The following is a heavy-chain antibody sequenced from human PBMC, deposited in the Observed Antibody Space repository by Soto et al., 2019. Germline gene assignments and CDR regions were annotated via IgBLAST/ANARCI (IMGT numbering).Heavy chain of an antibody. V-gene: IGHV1-69*06. CDR3: ARGNLVLRYFDWLLLYYYYYGMDV. CDR2: IIPIFGTA. J-gene: IGHJ6*02. CDR1: GGTFSSYA. D-gene: IGHD3-9*01. Sequence: ASVKVSCKASGGTFSSYAISWVRQAPGQGLEWMGGIIPIFGTANYAQKFQGRVTITADKSTSTAYMELSSLRSEDTAVYYCARGNLVLRYFDWLLLYYYYYGMDVWGQGTTVTVSS.